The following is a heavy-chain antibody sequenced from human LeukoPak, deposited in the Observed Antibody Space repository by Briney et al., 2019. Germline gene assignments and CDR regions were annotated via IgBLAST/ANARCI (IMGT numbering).Heavy chain of an antibody. CDR1: GFTFSDYY. Sequence: PGGSLRLSCAASGFTFSDYYMSWIRQAPGKGLEWVSYISSSGSTIYYADSVKGRFTISRDNAKNSLYLQMNSLRAEDTAVYYCARADSSGYYYWLDYWGQGTLVTVSS. V-gene: IGHV3-11*04. D-gene: IGHD3-22*01. J-gene: IGHJ4*02. CDR3: ARADSSGYYYWLDY. CDR2: ISSSGSTI.